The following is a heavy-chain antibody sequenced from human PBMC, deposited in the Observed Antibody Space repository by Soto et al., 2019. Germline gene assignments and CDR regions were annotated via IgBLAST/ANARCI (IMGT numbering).Heavy chain of an antibody. V-gene: IGHV3-30*04. J-gene: IGHJ6*02. Sequence: PGGSLRLSCAASEFMFSNFAMNWVRQSPGKGLEWVALISYDGRHKYYADSVKGRISISRDNSKNILYLQMSALRAEDTARYYCVRDGDIVVVPAAPGHYYYYGMDVWGQGTTVTVSS. CDR2: ISYDGRHK. CDR1: EFMFSNFA. D-gene: IGHD2-2*01. CDR3: VRDGDIVVVPAAPGHYYYYGMDV.